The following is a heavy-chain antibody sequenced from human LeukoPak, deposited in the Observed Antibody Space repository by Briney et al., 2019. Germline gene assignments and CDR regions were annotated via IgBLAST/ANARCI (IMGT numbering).Heavy chain of an antibody. CDR1: GYTFTGYY. CDR2: INPNSGGT. D-gene: IGHD6-19*01. J-gene: IGHJ4*02. V-gene: IGHV1-2*06. CDR3: ARDMRIAVAGTYLLKRMGY. Sequence: GASVKVSCKASGYTFTGYYMHWVRQAPGQGLEWMGRINPNSGGTNYAQKFQGRVTMTRDTSISTAYMELSRLRSDDTAVYYCARDMRIAVAGTYLLKRMGYWGQGTLVTVSS.